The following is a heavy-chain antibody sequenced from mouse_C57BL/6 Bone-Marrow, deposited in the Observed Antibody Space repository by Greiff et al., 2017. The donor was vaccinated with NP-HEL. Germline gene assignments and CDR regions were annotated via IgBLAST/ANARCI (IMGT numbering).Heavy chain of an antibody. D-gene: IGHD2-4*01. V-gene: IGHV1-63*01. CDR1: GYTFTNYW. J-gene: IGHJ2*02. Sequence: VQLQQSGAELVRPGTSVKMSCTASGYTFTNYWMGWVQQRPGHGLEWIGVIYPGGGYTNYNEKFKGKATLTADKSSNTAYLQFSSLTSDDSAIYYCARGYDYEDFDYWGQGTSLTVSS. CDR3: ARGYDYEDFDY. CDR2: IYPGGGYT.